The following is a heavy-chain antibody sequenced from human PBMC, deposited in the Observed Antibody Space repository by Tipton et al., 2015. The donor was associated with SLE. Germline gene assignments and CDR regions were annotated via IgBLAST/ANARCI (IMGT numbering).Heavy chain of an antibody. CDR3: ARGYRVGDYGDLWAFDI. CDR1: GGSFSGYY. D-gene: IGHD4-17*01. Sequence: TLSFTCAVYGGSFSGYYWSWIRQPPGKGLEWIGEINHSGSTNYNPSLKSRVTISVDTSKNQFSLKLSSVTAADTAVYYCARGYRVGDYGDLWAFDIWGQGTMVTVSS. J-gene: IGHJ3*02. V-gene: IGHV4-34*01. CDR2: INHSGST.